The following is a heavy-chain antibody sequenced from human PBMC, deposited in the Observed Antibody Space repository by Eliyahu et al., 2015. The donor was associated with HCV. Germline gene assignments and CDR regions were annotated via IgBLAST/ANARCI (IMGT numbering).Heavy chain of an antibody. V-gene: IGHV4-59*01. D-gene: IGHD6-19*01. CDR2: IHCSGST. CDR3: ASGGGGIAVAGTGGWFDP. Sequence: QVQLQESGPGLVKPSETLSLTCTVSGGXIXXYYWSWXRQPPGKGLGGIGYIHCSGSTNYNPSLKSRVTISVXTSKNQFSLNLTSVTAADTAVYYCASGGGGIAVAGTGGWFDPWGQGTLVTVSS. CDR1: GGXIXXYY. J-gene: IGHJ5*02.